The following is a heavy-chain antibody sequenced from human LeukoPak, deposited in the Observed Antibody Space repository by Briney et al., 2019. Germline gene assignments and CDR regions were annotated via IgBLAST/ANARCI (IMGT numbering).Heavy chain of an antibody. CDR2: IYYSGST. D-gene: IGHD4-11*01. V-gene: IGHV4-30-4*01. CDR1: GGSISTGDYY. Sequence: PSQTLSLTCTVSGGSISTGDYYWSWIRQPPGKGLEWIGYIYYSGSTYYNPSLRSRVTISVDTSKNQFSLKLSSVTAADTAVYYCARTTVWDAFDIWGQGTMVAVSS. CDR3: ARTTVWDAFDI. J-gene: IGHJ3*02.